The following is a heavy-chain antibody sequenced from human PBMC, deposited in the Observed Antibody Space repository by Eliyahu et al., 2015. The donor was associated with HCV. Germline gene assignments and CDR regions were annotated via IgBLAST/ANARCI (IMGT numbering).Heavy chain of an antibody. V-gene: IGHV3-43*01. Sequence: EVRLVESGGDVVQPGGSLRLSCEASGFIFDDYTMHWVRQGPGKGLEWVSLIAWHGGVTYYAESVRGRFTISRDNSKNSLYLQIDSLTTEDTALYYYAKGALPDDSSAWLDFWGQGTLVTVSS. CDR1: GFIFDDYT. D-gene: IGHD3-22*01. CDR2: IAWHGGVT. CDR3: AKGALPDDSSAWLDF. J-gene: IGHJ4*02.